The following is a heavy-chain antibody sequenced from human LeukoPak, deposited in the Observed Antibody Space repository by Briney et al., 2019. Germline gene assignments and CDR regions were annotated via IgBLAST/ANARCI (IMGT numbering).Heavy chain of an antibody. J-gene: IGHJ4*02. Sequence: MSSETLSLTCTVSGGSFSGYYWSWIRQPPGKGLEWIGEINHSGSTNYNPSLKSRLTISVDTSKNQFSLKLSSVTAADTAVYYCARVVVTVDFDYWGQGTLVTVSS. V-gene: IGHV4-34*01. CDR1: GGSFSGYY. CDR2: INHSGST. CDR3: ARVVVTVDFDY. D-gene: IGHD2-15*01.